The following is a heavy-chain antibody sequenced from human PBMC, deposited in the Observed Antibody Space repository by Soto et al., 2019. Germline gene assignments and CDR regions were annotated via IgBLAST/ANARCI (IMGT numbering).Heavy chain of an antibody. CDR2: IWYDGSNK. J-gene: IGHJ6*02. Sequence: GGSLRLSCAASGFTFSSYGMHWVRQAPGKGLEWVAVIWYDGSNKYYADSVKGRFTISRDNSKNTLYLQMNSLRAEDTAVYYCARDFFPDLVPAAPQGMDVRGQGTTVTVSS. CDR3: ARDFFPDLVPAAPQGMDV. D-gene: IGHD2-2*01. CDR1: GFTFSSYG. V-gene: IGHV3-33*01.